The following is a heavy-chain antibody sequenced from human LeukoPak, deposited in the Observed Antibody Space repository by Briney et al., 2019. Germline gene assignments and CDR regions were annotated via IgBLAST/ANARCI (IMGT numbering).Heavy chain of an antibody. Sequence: SETLSLTCTVSGGPISSYHWSWIRQPPGKGLEWIGYIYYRGSTNYNPSLKSRLTMSVDTYKNQFSLELSSVTAADTAVYYGARDYGGKFDYWGQGTLVTVSS. V-gene: IGHV4-59*13. CDR2: IYYRGST. D-gene: IGHD4-23*01. CDR1: GGPISSYH. J-gene: IGHJ4*02. CDR3: ARDYGGKFDY.